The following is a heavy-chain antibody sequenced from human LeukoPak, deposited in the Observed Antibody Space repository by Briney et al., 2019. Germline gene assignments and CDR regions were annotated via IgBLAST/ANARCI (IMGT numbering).Heavy chain of an antibody. CDR2: ISSNGGRT. CDR1: GFTFSMYA. Sequence: PGGSLRLSCSASGFTFSMYAMHWVRQAPGKGLEYVSAISSNGGRTYYADSVKGRFTISRDNSENTLYLQVSSLKTEDTGVYYCVKIRDGGFSGFDHWGQGTLVTVSS. V-gene: IGHV3-64D*09. J-gene: IGHJ4*02. D-gene: IGHD2-15*01. CDR3: VKIRDGGFSGFDH.